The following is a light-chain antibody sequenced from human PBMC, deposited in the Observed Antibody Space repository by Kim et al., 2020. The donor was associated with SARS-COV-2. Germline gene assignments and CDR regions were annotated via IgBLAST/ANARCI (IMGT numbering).Light chain of an antibody. J-gene: IGLJ1*01. CDR2: GKN. Sequence: SSELTQDPAVSVALGQTVRITCQGDSLRSYYASWYQQKPGQAPVLVIYGKNNRPSGIPYRFSGSSSGNTASLTITGAQAEDEADYYCNSRDSSGNHLNVFGTGTKVTVL. CDR3: NSRDSSGNHLNV. CDR1: SLRSYY. V-gene: IGLV3-19*01.